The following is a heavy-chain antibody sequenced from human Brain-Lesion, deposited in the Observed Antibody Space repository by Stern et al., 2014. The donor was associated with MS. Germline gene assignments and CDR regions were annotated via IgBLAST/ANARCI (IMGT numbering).Heavy chain of an antibody. CDR1: GGSVSSTSYA. Sequence: VQLVESGPGLVKPSETLSLTCTVAGGSVSSTSYAWAWIRQPPGKGLEWIGTIYYSGNTYYSPSLKSRLTLSLDTSKNQFSPPRGFVPAADTAVYYCAGEEDIRYCSGGSCTGNWFDPWGQGTLVTVSS. J-gene: IGHJ5*02. D-gene: IGHD2-15*01. CDR2: IYYSGNT. CDR3: AGEEDIRYCSGGSCTGNWFDP. V-gene: IGHV4-39*01.